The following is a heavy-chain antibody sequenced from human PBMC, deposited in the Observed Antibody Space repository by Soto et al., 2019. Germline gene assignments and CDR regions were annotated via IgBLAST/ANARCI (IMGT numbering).Heavy chain of an antibody. Sequence: ASVKVSCKAPGYTFTSYDINWVRQATGQGLEWMGWMNPNSGNTGYAQKFQGRVTMTRNTSISTAYMELSSLRSEDTAVYYCARGAIAAAGTEFFNWFDPWGQGTLVTVSS. J-gene: IGHJ5*02. CDR2: MNPNSGNT. CDR3: ARGAIAAAGTEFFNWFDP. CDR1: GYTFTSYD. V-gene: IGHV1-8*01. D-gene: IGHD6-13*01.